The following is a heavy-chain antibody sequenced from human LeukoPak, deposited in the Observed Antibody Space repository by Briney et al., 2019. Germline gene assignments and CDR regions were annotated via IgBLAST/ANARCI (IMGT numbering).Heavy chain of an antibody. V-gene: IGHV4-39*01. CDR3: ASPDCSGGTCYITAAFDI. CDR1: SDSISSTNYY. CDR2: IYYSGST. D-gene: IGHD2-15*01. J-gene: IGHJ3*02. Sequence: SETLSLTCTVSSDSISSTNYYWGWIRQPPGKGLEWIGNIYYSGSTYYNPSLKSRVTISVDTSKNQFSLKLSSVTAADTAVYYCASPDCSGGTCYITAAFDIWGQGTMVTVSS.